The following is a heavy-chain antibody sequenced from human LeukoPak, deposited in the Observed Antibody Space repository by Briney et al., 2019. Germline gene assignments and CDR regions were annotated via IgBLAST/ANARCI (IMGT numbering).Heavy chain of an antibody. V-gene: IGHV3-23*01. CDR1: GFTVSSYA. CDR2: ISGSGGST. Sequence: GGSLRLSCAASGFTVSSYAMSWVGQAAGKGVEWVSAISGSGGSTYYADSVKGRFTISRDNSKNTLYLQMNSLRAEDTAVYYCANSPLYYGMGVWGQGTTVTVSS. CDR3: ANSPLYYGMGV. J-gene: IGHJ6*02.